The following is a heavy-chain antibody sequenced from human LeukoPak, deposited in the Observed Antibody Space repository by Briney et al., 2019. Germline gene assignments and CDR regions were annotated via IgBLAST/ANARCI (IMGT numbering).Heavy chain of an antibody. CDR2: ISGSSSYK. V-gene: IGHV3-21*01. J-gene: IGHJ4*02. Sequence: GGSLRLSCAAPGFTFSRYSMNWVRQAPGKGLEWVSSISGSSSYKYYADSVKGRFTISRDNAKNSLYLQMNSLRAEDTAVYYCARDFYDTSGYYYDYWGQGTLVTVSS. CDR1: GFTFSRYS. CDR3: ARDFYDTSGYYYDY. D-gene: IGHD3-22*01.